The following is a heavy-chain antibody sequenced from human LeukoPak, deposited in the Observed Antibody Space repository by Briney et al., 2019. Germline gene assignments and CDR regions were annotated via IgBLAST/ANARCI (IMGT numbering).Heavy chain of an antibody. Sequence: GGSLRLSCAASGFTFSSYGMHWVRQAPGKGLEWVAVISYDGSNKYYADSVKGRFTISRDNSKNTLYLQMNSLRAEDTAVYYCAKAAARAIDPWGQGTLVTVSS. D-gene: IGHD2-15*01. CDR2: ISYDGSNK. CDR3: AKAAARAIDP. J-gene: IGHJ5*02. CDR1: GFTFSSYG. V-gene: IGHV3-30*18.